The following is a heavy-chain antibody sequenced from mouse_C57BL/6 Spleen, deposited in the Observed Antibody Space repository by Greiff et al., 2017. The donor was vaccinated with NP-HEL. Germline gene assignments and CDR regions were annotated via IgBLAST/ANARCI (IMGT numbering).Heavy chain of an antibody. CDR3: ARSGPNYYGMAMDY. D-gene: IGHD1-1*01. V-gene: IGHV1-72*01. Sequence: QQSCKASGYTFTSYWMHWVKQRPGRGLEWIGRIDPNSGGTKYNEKFKSKATLTVDKPSSTAYMQLSSLTSEDSAVYYCARSGPNYYGMAMDYWGQGTSVTVSS. CDR1: GYTFTSYW. CDR2: IDPNSGGT. J-gene: IGHJ4*01.